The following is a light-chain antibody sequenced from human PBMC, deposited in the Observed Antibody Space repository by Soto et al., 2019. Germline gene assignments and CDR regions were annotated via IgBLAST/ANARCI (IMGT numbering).Light chain of an antibody. CDR1: QGIRND. Sequence: DIQMTQSPSSLSASVGDRVTITCRASQGIRNDLGWYQQKPGKAPERLISAASSLQRGVPSTFSDSRSRTNIKIKISKLQSEEYAAYYCLQHNNYPRTFGQWTKVEI. V-gene: IGKV1-17*02. CDR2: AAS. CDR3: LQHNNYPRT. J-gene: IGKJ1*01.